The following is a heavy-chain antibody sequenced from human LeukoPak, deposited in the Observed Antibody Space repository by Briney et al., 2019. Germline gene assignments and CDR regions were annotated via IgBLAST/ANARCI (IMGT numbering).Heavy chain of an antibody. CDR2: IYHSGST. CDR3: AREGQKNIAVAGKFDY. CDR1: GYPISSGYY. V-gene: IGHV4-38-2*02. D-gene: IGHD6-19*01. Sequence: PSETLSLTCAVSGYPISSGYYWGWIRRPPGKGLEWIGSIYHSGSTHYNPSLKGRVTISVDTSKNQFSLTLSSVTAADTAVYYCAREGQKNIAVAGKFDYWGQGTLVTVSS. J-gene: IGHJ4*02.